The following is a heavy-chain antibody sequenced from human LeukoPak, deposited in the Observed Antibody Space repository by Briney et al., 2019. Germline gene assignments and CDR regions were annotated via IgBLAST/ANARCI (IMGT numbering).Heavy chain of an antibody. CDR3: AKLYNSDWYTFFDY. V-gene: IGHV3-23*01. CDR1: GFTLSSYA. D-gene: IGHD6-19*01. J-gene: IGHJ4*02. Sequence: GGSLRHSCAASGFTLSSYAMSWVRQAPGKGLEWVSAISGSGGSAYYADSVKGRFTISRDNSKNTVYLQMNSLRAEDTAVYYCAKLYNSDWYTFFDYWGQGTLVTVSS. CDR2: ISGSGGSA.